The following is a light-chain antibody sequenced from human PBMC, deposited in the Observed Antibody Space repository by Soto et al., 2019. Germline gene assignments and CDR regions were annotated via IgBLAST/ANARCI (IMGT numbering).Light chain of an antibody. CDR2: EVT. CDR3: SSCAGINNLVL. Sequence: QSALTQPPSASGSPGQSVTISCTGTSSDVGGYNYVSWFQQHPGKAPKLVIYEVTKRPSGVPDRFSGSKSGNTASLTVSGLQPEDEVDYYCSSCAGINNLVLFGGGTKVTVL. V-gene: IGLV2-8*01. CDR1: SSDVGGYNY. J-gene: IGLJ2*01.